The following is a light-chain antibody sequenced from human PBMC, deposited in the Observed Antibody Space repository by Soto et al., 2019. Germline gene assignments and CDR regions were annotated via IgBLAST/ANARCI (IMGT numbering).Light chain of an antibody. CDR3: FSFTTTSTHV. CDR2: GVS. V-gene: IGLV2-14*01. J-gene: IGLJ1*01. CDR1: RSDIGSYNY. Sequence: QSALTQPASVSGSPGQSITISCSGTRSDIGSYNYVAWYQQFPGKTPKILIYGVSNRPSGVSSRFSGSKSGNTASLTISGLQAEDEAEYFCFSFTTTSTHVFGTGTKVTVL.